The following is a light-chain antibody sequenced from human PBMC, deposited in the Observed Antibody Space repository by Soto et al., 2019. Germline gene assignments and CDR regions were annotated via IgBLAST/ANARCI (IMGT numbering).Light chain of an antibody. CDR2: TNT. Sequence: QAVVTQPPSVSGAPGQRVTISCTGSTSNIGAGYDVHWYRQLPGTAPKLLIYTNTNRPSGVPDRFSGSKSGTSASLAITGLQAEDEADYYCQSYDSSMSAVIFGGGTKVTVL. V-gene: IGLV1-40*01. CDR1: TSNIGAGYD. CDR3: QSYDSSMSAVI. J-gene: IGLJ2*01.